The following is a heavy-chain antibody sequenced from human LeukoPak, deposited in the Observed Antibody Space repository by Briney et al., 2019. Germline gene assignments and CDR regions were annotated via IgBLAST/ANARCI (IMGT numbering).Heavy chain of an antibody. CDR3: AKVQDILTGYYASPLGYFDY. Sequence: GGSLRLSCAASGFTVSSNYMSWVRQAPGKGLEWVSAISGSGGSTYYADSVKGRFTISRDNSKNTLYLQMNSLRAEDTAVYYCAKVQDILTGYYASPLGYFDYWGQGTLVTVSS. J-gene: IGHJ4*02. CDR1: GFTVSSNY. V-gene: IGHV3-23*01. CDR2: ISGSGGST. D-gene: IGHD3-9*01.